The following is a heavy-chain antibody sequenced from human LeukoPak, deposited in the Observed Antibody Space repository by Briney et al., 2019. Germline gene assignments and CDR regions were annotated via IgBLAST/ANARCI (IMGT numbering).Heavy chain of an antibody. D-gene: IGHD6-13*01. CDR2: IKQDGSEK. CDR1: GFNFINYW. CDR3: ARGSHRRYSSSWYSL. V-gene: IGHV3-7*01. J-gene: IGHJ4*02. Sequence: GGSLRLSCAASGFNFINYWMNWVRQAPGKGLEWVANIKQDGSEKYYVDSVKGRFTISRDNSKNTLYLQMGSLTTEDMAVYYCARGSHRRYSSSWYSLWGQGTLATVSS.